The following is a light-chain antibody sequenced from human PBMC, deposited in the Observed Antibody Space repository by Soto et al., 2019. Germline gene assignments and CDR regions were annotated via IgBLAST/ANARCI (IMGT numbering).Light chain of an antibody. J-gene: IGLJ1*01. CDR1: SNDIGRYNY. CDR2: DVS. V-gene: IGLV2-14*01. CDR3: CSYTSSSTTTYL. Sequence: QSVLTQPASVSGSTGQSITISCTGTSNDIGRYNYVSWYQQHPGKAPKLIIYDVSNRPSGVSNRFSGSKSGNTASLTVSGLQAEDEADYFCCSYTSSSTTTYLLGTGTKLTVL.